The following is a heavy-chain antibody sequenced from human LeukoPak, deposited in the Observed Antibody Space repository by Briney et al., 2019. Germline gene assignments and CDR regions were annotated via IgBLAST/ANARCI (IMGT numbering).Heavy chain of an antibody. V-gene: IGHV4-34*01. J-gene: IGHJ6*02. CDR1: GGSFSGYY. CDR3: ATFYYYGMDV. CDR2: INHSGST. Sequence: KSSETLSLTCAVYGGSFSGYYWSWIRQPPGKGLEWIGEINHSGSTNYNPSLKSRVTISVDTSKNQFSLKLSSVTAADTAVYYCATFYYYGMDVWGQGTTVTVSS.